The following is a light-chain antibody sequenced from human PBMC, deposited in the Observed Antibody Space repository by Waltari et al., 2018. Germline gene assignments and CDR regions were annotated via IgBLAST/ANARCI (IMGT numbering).Light chain of an antibody. J-gene: IGKJ1*01. CDR2: AAS. CDR1: QSISNY. CDR3: QQTYSFPRT. Sequence: DIQMIQSPSSLSASVGDRVTITCRASQSISNYLNWYQQKPGKAPKLLVYAASTLQSGVPSMFSGSGSGTDFTLTISSLQPEDFSAYSCQQTYSFPRTFGQGTKVEVK. V-gene: IGKV1-39*01.